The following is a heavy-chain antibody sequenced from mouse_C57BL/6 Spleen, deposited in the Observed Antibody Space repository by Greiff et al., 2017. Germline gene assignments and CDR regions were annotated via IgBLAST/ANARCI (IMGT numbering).Heavy chain of an antibody. J-gene: IGHJ2*01. Sequence: VQLQQSGAELVKPGASVKISCKASGYAFSRYWMNWVKQRPGKGLEWIGQIYPGDGDTNYNGKFKGKATLTADKSSSTAYMQLSSLTSEDSAVYFCARARYYGSSFDYWGPGTTLTVSS. D-gene: IGHD1-1*01. CDR3: ARARYYGSSFDY. CDR2: IYPGDGDT. CDR1: GYAFSRYW. V-gene: IGHV1-80*01.